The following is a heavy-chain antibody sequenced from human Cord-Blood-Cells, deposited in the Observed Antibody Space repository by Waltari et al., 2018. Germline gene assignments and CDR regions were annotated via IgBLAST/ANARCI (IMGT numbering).Heavy chain of an antibody. J-gene: IGHJ6*02. V-gene: IGHV1-18*01. CDR1: GYTFTSYG. CDR3: ARDRRVRGVIPGSYYYYGMDV. CDR2: ISAYNGNT. D-gene: IGHD3-10*01. Sequence: QVQLVQSGAEVKKPGASVKVSCKASGYTFTSYGISWVRQAPGQGLEWMGWISAYNGNTNYAPKLQGRVTMTTDTSTSTAYMEMRSLRSDDTAVYYCARDRRVRGVIPGSYYYYGMDVWGQGTTVTVSS.